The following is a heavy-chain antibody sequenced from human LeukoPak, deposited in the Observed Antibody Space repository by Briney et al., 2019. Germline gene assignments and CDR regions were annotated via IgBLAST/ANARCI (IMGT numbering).Heavy chain of an antibody. Sequence: GGSLRLSCAASGFTFTSYVMHWVRQAPGKGLEWVAVISSDGSNKYYTDSVKGRFTISRDNSMDTLYLQMNSLRAEDTAVYYCAKRGYYYDSSAYYYFDYWGQGTLVTVSS. D-gene: IGHD3-22*01. CDR2: ISSDGSNK. V-gene: IGHV3-30-3*02. J-gene: IGHJ4*02. CDR3: AKRGYYYDSSAYYYFDY. CDR1: GFTFTSYV.